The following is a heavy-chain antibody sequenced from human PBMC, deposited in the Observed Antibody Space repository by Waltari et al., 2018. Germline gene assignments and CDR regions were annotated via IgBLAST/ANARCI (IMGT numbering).Heavy chain of an antibody. CDR2: ISYDGSNK. CDR1: GFTFSSYP. CDR3: ARSIPKKTEFDP. D-gene: IGHD1-1*01. V-gene: IGHV3-30-3*01. Sequence: QVQLVESGGGVVQPGRSLRLSCAASGFTFSSYPMPWVRQAPGKGLEWVAVISYDGSNKYYADSVKGRFTISRDNSKNTLYLQMNSLRAEDTAVYYCARSIPKKTEFDPWGQGTLVTVSS. J-gene: IGHJ5*02.